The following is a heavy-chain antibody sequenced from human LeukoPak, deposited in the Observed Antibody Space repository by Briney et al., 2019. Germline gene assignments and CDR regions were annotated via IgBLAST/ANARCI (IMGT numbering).Heavy chain of an antibody. J-gene: IGHJ5*02. CDR3: ARGIEVVVANGWFDP. CDR2: ISSSSSYI. V-gene: IGHV3-21*01. D-gene: IGHD2-2*01. Sequence: PGGSLRLSCAASGFTFSSYAMSWVRQAPGKGLEWVSSISSSSSYIYYADSVKGRFTISRDNAKNSLYLQMNSLRAEDTAVYYCARGIEVVVANGWFDPWGQGTLVTVSS. CDR1: GFTFSSYA.